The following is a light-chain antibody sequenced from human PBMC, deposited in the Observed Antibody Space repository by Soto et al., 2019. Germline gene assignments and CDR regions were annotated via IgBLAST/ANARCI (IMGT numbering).Light chain of an antibody. CDR3: CSYATGSVYV. V-gene: IGLV2-23*01. J-gene: IGLJ1*01. CDR1: SSVVGSYNL. Sequence: QSALTQPASVSGSPGQSITISCTGTSSVVGSYNLVSWYQQHPGKAPKLMIYEGSKRPSGVSNRFSGSKSGNTASLTISGLQAEDEADYFCCSYATGSVYVFGTGTKVTVL. CDR2: EGS.